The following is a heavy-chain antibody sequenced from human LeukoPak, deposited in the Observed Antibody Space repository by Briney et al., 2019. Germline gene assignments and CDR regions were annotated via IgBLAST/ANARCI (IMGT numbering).Heavy chain of an antibody. CDR2: ISGSGTNT. D-gene: IGHD6-6*01. CDR1: GFTFSSYA. J-gene: IGHJ4*02. CDR3: AKDPFRARISAPDY. Sequence: GGSLRLSCAAPGFTFSSYAMSWVRQAPGKGLEWVSAISGSGTNTYYADSVKGRFTISRDNSKNTLYLQINSLRAEDTAVYYCAKDPFRARISAPDYWGQGTLVTVSS. V-gene: IGHV3-23*01.